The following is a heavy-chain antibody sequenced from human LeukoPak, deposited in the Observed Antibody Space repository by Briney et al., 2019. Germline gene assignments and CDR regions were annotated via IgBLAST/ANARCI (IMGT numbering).Heavy chain of an antibody. D-gene: IGHD2-15*01. CDR3: AKDGGGYCSGGSCYPDY. V-gene: IGHV3-23*01. CDR1: GFTFSSYA. J-gene: IGHJ4*02. Sequence: GGSLRLSCAASGFTFSSYAMSWVRQAPGKGLEWVSAISGSGGSTYYADSVKGRFTISRDNSKNTLYLQMNSLRAEDTAVYYCAKDGGGYCSGGSCYPDYWGQGTLGTVSS. CDR2: ISGSGGST.